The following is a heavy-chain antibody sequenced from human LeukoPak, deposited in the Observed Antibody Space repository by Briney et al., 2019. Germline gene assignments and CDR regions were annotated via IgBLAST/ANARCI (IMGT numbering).Heavy chain of an antibody. J-gene: IGHJ4*02. D-gene: IGHD6-19*01. V-gene: IGHV3-74*01. Sequence: GGSLRLSCAASGFTFSSYWMHWVRQAPGKGLVWVSRINSDESTIHYADSVKGRFTVSRDNAKNMLYLQMNSLRAEDTAIYYCARDNSGFDYWGQGTQVAVSS. CDR1: GFTFSSYW. CDR2: INSDESTI. CDR3: ARDNSGFDY.